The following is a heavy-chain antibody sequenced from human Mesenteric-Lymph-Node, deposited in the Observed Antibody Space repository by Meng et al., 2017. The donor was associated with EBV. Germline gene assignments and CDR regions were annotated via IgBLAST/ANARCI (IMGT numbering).Heavy chain of an antibody. CDR3: TRGEAVTSFDY. D-gene: IGHD4-17*01. CDR2: IIPLFGTI. CDR1: GGSFSTYT. Sequence: QVQLDQAWGEVNSPGSSVKVSCKASGGSFSTYTINWVRQAPGQGLEWMGGIIPLFGTINYAQKFQARVTITADKSTNTAYMELVSLRSDDTAVYYCTRGEAVTSFDYWGQGTLVTVSS. J-gene: IGHJ4*02. V-gene: IGHV1-69*06.